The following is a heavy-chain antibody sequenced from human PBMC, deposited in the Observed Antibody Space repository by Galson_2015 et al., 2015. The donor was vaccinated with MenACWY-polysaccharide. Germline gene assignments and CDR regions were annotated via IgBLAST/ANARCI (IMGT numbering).Heavy chain of an antibody. D-gene: IGHD5-18*01. CDR1: GFTFSNYG. V-gene: IGHV3-23*01. CDR3: AKGNFGYHSDY. Sequence: LRLSCAASGFTFSNYGMTWVRQAPGKGLEWVSVISGSGGTTYYADSVKGRFTISRDNSKNTLYVQMNGLRAEDTAIYYCAKGNFGYHSDYWGQGTLVTVSS. J-gene: IGHJ4*02. CDR2: ISGSGGTT.